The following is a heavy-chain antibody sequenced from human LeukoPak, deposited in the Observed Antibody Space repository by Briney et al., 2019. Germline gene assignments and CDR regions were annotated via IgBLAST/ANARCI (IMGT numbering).Heavy chain of an antibody. J-gene: IGHJ3*01. CDR1: GFTFSSNW. D-gene: IGHD6-6*01. CDR2: INEDGSTT. V-gene: IGHV3-74*01. Sequence: PGGSLRLSCAASGFTFSSNWMHWVRQAPGKGLVWVSRINEDGSTTNYADSVKGRFTISRDNAKNSLYLQINSLRAEDTAVYYCARSSYSSSSSVWGQGTMVTVSS. CDR3: ARSSYSSSSSV.